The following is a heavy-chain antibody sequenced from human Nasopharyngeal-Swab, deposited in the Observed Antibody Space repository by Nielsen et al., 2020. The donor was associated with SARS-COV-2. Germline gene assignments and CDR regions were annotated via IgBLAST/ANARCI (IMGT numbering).Heavy chain of an antibody. CDR3: ARALRDTVVANYYFDY. D-gene: IGHD4/OR15-4a*01. Sequence: SETLSLTCAVYGGSFSDYYWSWVRQPPGKGLEWIGEINHSGNTNYNPSLKSRVTISVDTSKNQFSLKLTSLTAADTALYYCARALRDTVVANYYFDYWGQGTLVTVSS. CDR1: GGSFSDYY. V-gene: IGHV4-34*01. CDR2: INHSGNT. J-gene: IGHJ4*02.